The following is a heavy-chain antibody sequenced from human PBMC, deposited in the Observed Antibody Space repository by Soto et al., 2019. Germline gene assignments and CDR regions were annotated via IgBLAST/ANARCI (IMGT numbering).Heavy chain of an antibody. D-gene: IGHD6-19*01. CDR3: AREDTYGWSGESLDV. V-gene: IGHV4-34*01. Sequence: NPSETLSLTCAVVGDSLRGQSWNWIRQSPGKGLEWIGEIDQSGGTNYNPSLKSRAIISDDTPKNQFSLTLTPVTAADTAVYYCAREDTYGWSGESLDVWGQGTTVTVSS. J-gene: IGHJ6*02. CDR1: GDSLRGQS. CDR2: IDQSGGT.